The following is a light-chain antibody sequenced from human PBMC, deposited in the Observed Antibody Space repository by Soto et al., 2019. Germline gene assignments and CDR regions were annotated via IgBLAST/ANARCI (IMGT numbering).Light chain of an antibody. CDR2: TVS. V-gene: IGKV1-39*01. J-gene: IGKJ4*01. CDR1: KSVSSY. CDR3: QQSYSVPLT. Sequence: DIPMTQSPSSLFASVGDRVTITCRASKSVSSYLNWYQQTPGKAPQLLIYTVSRLQGGVPSRFSGSGSGTDFTLTISSLQPEDFATYYCQQSYSVPLTFGGGTKVEIK.